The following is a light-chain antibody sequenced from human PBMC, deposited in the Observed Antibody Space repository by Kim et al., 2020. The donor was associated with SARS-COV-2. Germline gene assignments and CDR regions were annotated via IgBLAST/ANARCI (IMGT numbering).Light chain of an antibody. CDR1: NNHVGNDG. CDR2: ANN. Sequence: QNAILTCTGNNNHVGNDGAAWLRQHQRHPPTLLSYANNIRRSGISEKFSPSRSGTTASLTITGLQPEDEADYYCLAWDRSLDGWVFGGGTQLTVL. V-gene: IGLV10-54*01. J-gene: IGLJ3*02. CDR3: LAWDRSLDGWV.